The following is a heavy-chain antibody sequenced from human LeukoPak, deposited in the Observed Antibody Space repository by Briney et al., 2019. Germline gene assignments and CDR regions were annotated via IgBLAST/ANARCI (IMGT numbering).Heavy chain of an antibody. V-gene: IGHV1-69*04. D-gene: IGHD3-10*01. Sequence: SVKVSCKASGGTFISYAISWVRQAPGQGLEWMGRIIPILGIANYAQKFQGRVTITADKSTSTAYMELSSLRSEDTAVYYCARDNTIITYYYGMDVWGQGTTVTVSS. CDR2: IIPILGIA. CDR3: ARDNTIITYYYGMDV. J-gene: IGHJ6*02. CDR1: GGTFISYA.